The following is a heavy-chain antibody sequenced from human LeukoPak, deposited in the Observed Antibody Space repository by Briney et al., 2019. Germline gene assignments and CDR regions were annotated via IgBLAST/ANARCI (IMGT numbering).Heavy chain of an antibody. Sequence: PGGSLRLSSAASGFTFTSYAMSRVPHAPGKGLEWGSAISGSGGSTYYADSVRGRFTISRDNSKNTLYLHMNSLRAADTSVYYCAKAGVRDSSAYQLYYWGQGTLVTASS. CDR3: AKAGVRDSSAYQLYY. J-gene: IGHJ4*02. V-gene: IGHV3-23*01. CDR2: ISGSGGST. CDR1: GFTFTSYA. D-gene: IGHD3-22*01.